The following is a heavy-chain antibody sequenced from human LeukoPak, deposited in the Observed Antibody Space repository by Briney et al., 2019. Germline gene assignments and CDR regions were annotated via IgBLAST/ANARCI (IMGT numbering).Heavy chain of an antibody. CDR2: IIPIFGTA. J-gene: IGHJ3*02. V-gene: IGHV1-69*13. CDR3: ARGTTVVTPNDAFDI. Sequence: ASVKVSCTASGGTFSSYATSWVRQAPGQGLEWMGGIIPIFGTANYAQKFQGRVTITADESTSTAYMELSSLRSEDTAVYYCARGTTVVTPNDAFDIWGQGTMVTVSS. CDR1: GGTFSSYA. D-gene: IGHD4-23*01.